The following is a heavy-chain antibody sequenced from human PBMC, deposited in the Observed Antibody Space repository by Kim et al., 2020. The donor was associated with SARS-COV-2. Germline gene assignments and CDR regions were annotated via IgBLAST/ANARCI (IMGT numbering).Heavy chain of an antibody. CDR2: ISSSSSYI. V-gene: IGHV3-21*01. Sequence: GGSLRLSCVASGFTFSTYTMNWVRQAPGKGLEWVSSISSSSSYIYYADAVKGRFTISRDNSKNSLYLQMNSLRAEDTAVYYCARVQFSSSWTDYYYYYG. J-gene: IGHJ6*01. CDR3: ARVQFSSSWTDYYYYYG. D-gene: IGHD6-13*01. CDR1: GFTFSTYT.